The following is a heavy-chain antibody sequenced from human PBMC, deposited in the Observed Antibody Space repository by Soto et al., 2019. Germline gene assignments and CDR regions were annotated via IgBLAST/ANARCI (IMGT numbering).Heavy chain of an antibody. CDR3: ARDRTYSGYDLRSHGWVDY. V-gene: IGHV3-11*01. CDR1: GFTFSDYY. Sequence: PGGSLRLSCAASGFTFSDYYMSWIRQAPGKGLEWVSYISSSGSTIYYADSVKGRFTISRDNAKNSLYLQMNSLRAEDTAVYYCARDRTYSGYDLRSHGWVDYWGQGTLVTVSS. CDR2: ISSSGSTI. D-gene: IGHD5-12*01. J-gene: IGHJ4*02.